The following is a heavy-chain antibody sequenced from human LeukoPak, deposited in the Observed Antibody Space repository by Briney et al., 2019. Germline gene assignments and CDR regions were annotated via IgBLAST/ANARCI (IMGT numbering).Heavy chain of an antibody. CDR2: INHSGST. V-gene: IGHV4-34*01. CDR3: ARDRRYASSNYYYYYMDV. CDR1: GGSFSGYY. D-gene: IGHD3-16*01. J-gene: IGHJ6*03. Sequence: PSETLSLTCAVYGGSFSGYYWSWIRQPPGKGLEWIGEINHSGSTNYNPSLKSRVTISVDTSKNQFSLKLSSVTAADTAVYYCARDRRYASSNYYYYYMDVWGKGTTVTVSS.